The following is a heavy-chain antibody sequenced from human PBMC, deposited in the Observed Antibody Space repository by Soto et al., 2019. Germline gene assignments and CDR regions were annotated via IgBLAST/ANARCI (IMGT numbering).Heavy chain of an antibody. CDR2: ISYDGSNK. V-gene: IGHV3-30-3*01. CDR3: ARDLFGSCSYVGY. D-gene: IGHD1-26*01. Sequence: QVQLVESGGGVVQPGRSLRLSCAASGFTFSSYAMHWVRQAPGKGLEWVAVISYDGSNKYYADSVKGRFTISRDNSKDTLYLQMNGLRAEDTAVYYCARDLFGSCSYVGYWGQGTLVIVSS. J-gene: IGHJ4*02. CDR1: GFTFSSYA.